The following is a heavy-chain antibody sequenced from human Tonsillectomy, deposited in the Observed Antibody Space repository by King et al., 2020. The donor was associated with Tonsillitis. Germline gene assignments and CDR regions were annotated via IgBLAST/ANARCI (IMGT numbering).Heavy chain of an antibody. Sequence: VQLVESGGGLVKPGGSLRLSCAASGFTFSSYSMNWVRQAPGKGLEWVSSIGGGGGYIYYADSVKGRFTISRDNAKNSLYLQMNSLRAEDTAVYYCERATLLDGIAASGTNYWGQGTLVTVSS. V-gene: IGHV3-21*01. CDR1: GFTFSSYS. J-gene: IGHJ4*02. D-gene: IGHD6-13*01. CDR2: IGGGGGYI. CDR3: ERATLLDGIAASGTNY.